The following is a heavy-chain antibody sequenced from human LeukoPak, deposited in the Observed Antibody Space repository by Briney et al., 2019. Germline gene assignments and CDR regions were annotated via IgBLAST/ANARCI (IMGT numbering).Heavy chain of an antibody. Sequence: PGGSLRLSCAASGFTFSSYSMNWVRQAPGKGLEWVSSISSSSSYIYYADSVKGRFTISRDNAKNSLYLQMNSLRAEDTAVYYCARDPYSYGAFDYWGQGTLVTVSS. CDR1: GFTFSSYS. J-gene: IGHJ4*02. CDR3: ARDPYSYGAFDY. CDR2: ISSSSSYI. V-gene: IGHV3-21*01. D-gene: IGHD5-18*01.